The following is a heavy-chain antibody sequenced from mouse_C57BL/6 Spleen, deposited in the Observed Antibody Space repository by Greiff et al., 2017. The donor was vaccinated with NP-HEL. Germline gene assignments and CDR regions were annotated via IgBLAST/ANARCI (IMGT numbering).Heavy chain of an antibody. CDR1: GYTFTSYW. J-gene: IGHJ3*01. Sequence: QVQLQQPGAELVRPGSSVKLSCKASGYTFTSYWMHWVKQRPIQGLEWIGNIDPSDSETHYTQKFKGKVTLSVDKSSSPAYMQLSSLTSEESTVYYGGRGANWDWFAYWGQGTLVTVSA. CDR3: GRGANWDWFAY. D-gene: IGHD4-1*01. CDR2: IDPSDSET. V-gene: IGHV1-52*01.